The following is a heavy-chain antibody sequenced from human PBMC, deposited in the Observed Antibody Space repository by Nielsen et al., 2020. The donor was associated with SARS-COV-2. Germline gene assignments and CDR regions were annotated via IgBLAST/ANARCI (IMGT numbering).Heavy chain of an antibody. Sequence: WVRQAPGQGLEWMGGIIPIFGTANYAQKFQGRVTITADESTSTAYMELSSLRSEDTAVYYCARASGYSYGYAYYYYGMDVWGQGTTVTVFS. CDR3: ARASGYSYGYAYYYYGMDV. V-gene: IGHV1-69*01. D-gene: IGHD5-18*01. CDR2: IIPIFGTA. J-gene: IGHJ6*02.